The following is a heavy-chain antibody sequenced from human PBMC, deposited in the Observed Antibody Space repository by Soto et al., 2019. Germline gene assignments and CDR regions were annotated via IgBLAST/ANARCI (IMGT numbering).Heavy chain of an antibody. J-gene: IGHJ4*02. CDR3: ARAPVDY. CDR2: INSDGSST. V-gene: IGHV3-74*01. CDR1: GFTFSNNG. Sequence: GGSLSLSCAASGFTFSNNGIHWVRQAPGKGLVWVSRINSDGSSTSYADSVKGRFTISRDNAKNTLYLQMNILRAEDRAVYYCARAPVDYWGQGTQVTVSS.